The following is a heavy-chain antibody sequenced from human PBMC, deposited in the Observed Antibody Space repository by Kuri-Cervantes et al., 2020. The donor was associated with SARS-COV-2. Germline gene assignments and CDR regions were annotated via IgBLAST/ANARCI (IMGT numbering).Heavy chain of an antibody. CDR2: ISSSGSTI. CDR3: ARDKFYDFWSGYPEGYYYYYYMDV. J-gene: IGHJ6*03. CDR1: GFTFSDYY. D-gene: IGHD3-3*01. Sequence: GESLKISCAASGFTFSDYYMSWIRQAPGKGLEWVSYISSSGSTIYYADSVKGRFTISRDNAKNSLYLQMNSLRAEDTAVYYCARDKFYDFWSGYPEGYYYYYYMDVWGKGTTVTVSS. V-gene: IGHV3-11*04.